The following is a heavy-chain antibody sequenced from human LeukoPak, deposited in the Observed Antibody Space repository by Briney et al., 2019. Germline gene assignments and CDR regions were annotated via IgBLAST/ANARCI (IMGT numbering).Heavy chain of an antibody. J-gene: IGHJ3*02. CDR1: GYTFTGYY. CDR3: ARQLSPFAFDI. D-gene: IGHD5-18*01. V-gene: IGHV1-2*06. CDR2: INPNSGGT. Sequence: ASVKVSCKASGYTFTGYYMHWVRQAPGQGLEWMGRINPNSGGTNYAQKFQGRVTMTRDTSISTAYMELSRLRSDDTAVYSCARQLSPFAFDIWGQGTMVTISS.